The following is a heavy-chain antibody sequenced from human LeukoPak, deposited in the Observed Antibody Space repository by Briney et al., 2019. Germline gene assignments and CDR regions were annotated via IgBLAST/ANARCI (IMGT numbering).Heavy chain of an antibody. CDR3: ARALPPAVAGAY. V-gene: IGHV4-39*01. D-gene: IGHD6-19*01. CDR2: IYYSGST. Sequence: PSATLSLTCTVSGGSISSSSYYWGWIRQPPGKGLEWIGSIYYSGSTSYNPSLKSRVTISVDTSKNQFSLKLSSVTAADTAVYYCARALPPAVAGAYWGQGTLVTVSS. CDR1: GGSISSSSYY. J-gene: IGHJ4*02.